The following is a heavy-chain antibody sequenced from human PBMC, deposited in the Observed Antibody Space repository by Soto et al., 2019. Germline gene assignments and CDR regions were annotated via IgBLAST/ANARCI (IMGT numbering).Heavy chain of an antibody. D-gene: IGHD6-19*01. Sequence: QVQLVQSGAEVQKPGSSVKVSCKASGGTFSSYAISWVRQAPGQGLEWMGGIIPIFGTANYAQKFQGRVTITADESTSTAYMELSSLRSEDTAVYFCARGGDIAVAGTGYYYYYGMDVWGQGTTVTVSS. V-gene: IGHV1-69*01. CDR2: IIPIFGTA. CDR1: GGTFSSYA. CDR3: ARGGDIAVAGTGYYYYYGMDV. J-gene: IGHJ6*02.